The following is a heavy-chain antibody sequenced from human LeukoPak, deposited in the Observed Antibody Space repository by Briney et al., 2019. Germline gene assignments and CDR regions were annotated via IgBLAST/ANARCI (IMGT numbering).Heavy chain of an antibody. J-gene: IGHJ3*02. CDR1: GFTFSIYG. V-gene: IGHV3-30*02. CDR2: IRYDGSNK. Sequence: GGSLRLSCAASGFTFSIYGMHWVRQAPGKGLEWVAFIRYDGSNKYYADSVKGRFTISRDNSKNTLYLQMNSLRAEDTAVYYCVKDLWPLTYYYDSSGYYYGAFDIWGQGTMVTVSS. D-gene: IGHD3-22*01. CDR3: VKDLWPLTYYYDSSGYYYGAFDI.